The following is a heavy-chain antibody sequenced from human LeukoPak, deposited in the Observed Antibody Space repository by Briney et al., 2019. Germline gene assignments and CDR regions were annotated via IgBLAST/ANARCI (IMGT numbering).Heavy chain of an antibody. Sequence: GASVKVSCKASGYTFTRYSMHWARQAPGQGLEWMGIINPSGGSTSYARKFQGRVTMTSDTSASTVYLELSSLRSEDTAVYYCATVGGSGSYWFDPWRQGTLVTVSS. D-gene: IGHD3-10*01. CDR2: INPSGGST. V-gene: IGHV1-46*01. CDR3: ATVGGSGSYWFDP. J-gene: IGHJ5*02. CDR1: GYTFTRYS.